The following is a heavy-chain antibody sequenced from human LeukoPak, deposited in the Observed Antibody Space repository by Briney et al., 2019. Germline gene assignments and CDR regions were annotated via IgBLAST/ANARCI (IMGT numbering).Heavy chain of an antibody. J-gene: IGHJ5*02. CDR3: ARAPPRGAAASNWFDP. Sequence: SETLSLTCAVAAGSISSSKWWSWVRQPAGKGLEWIGHIYTSGSTNYNPSLKSRVTISVDTSKNQFSLKLSSVTAADTAVYYCARAPPRGAAASNWFDPWGQGTLVTVSS. D-gene: IGHD6-13*01. CDR2: IYTSGST. V-gene: IGHV4-4*02. CDR1: AGSISSSKW.